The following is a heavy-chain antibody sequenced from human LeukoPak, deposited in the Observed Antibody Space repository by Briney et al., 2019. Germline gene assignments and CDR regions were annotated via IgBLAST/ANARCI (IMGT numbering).Heavy chain of an antibody. CDR3: ANNPRTVTTSY. Sequence: GGSLRLSCVVSGFTFSDYYMSWIRQAPGKGLEWVSYISGSSSYTNYADSVKGRLTISRDNAKNSLYLQMNSLRAEDTAVYYCANNPRTVTTSYWGQGTLVTVSS. CDR1: GFTFSDYY. J-gene: IGHJ4*02. V-gene: IGHV3-11*06. D-gene: IGHD1-7*01. CDR2: ISGSSSYT.